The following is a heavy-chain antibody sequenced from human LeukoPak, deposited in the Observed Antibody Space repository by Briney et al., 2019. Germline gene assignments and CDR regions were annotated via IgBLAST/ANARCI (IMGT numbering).Heavy chain of an antibody. V-gene: IGHV3-21*01. Sequence: GGSLRLSCAASGFTFSSYSMNWVRQAPGKGLEWFSSISSSSSYIYYADSVKGRFTTSRDNAKNSLYLQMISLRAEDTAVYYCARPIKLGYCSSTSCPAAFDIWGQGTMVTVSS. J-gene: IGHJ3*02. CDR1: GFTFSSYS. D-gene: IGHD2-2*01. CDR2: ISSSSSYI. CDR3: ARPIKLGYCSSTSCPAAFDI.